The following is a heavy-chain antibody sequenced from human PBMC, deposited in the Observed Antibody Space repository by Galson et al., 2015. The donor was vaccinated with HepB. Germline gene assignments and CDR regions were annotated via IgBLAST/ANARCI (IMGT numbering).Heavy chain of an antibody. D-gene: IGHD5-18*01. Sequence: CAISGDSVSSNSAAWNWIRRSPSRGLEWLGRTYHRSKWFNDYAESVKSRITINPDTSKNQFSLKLSSVTAADTAVYYCARAHGIQLSVDYWGQGTLVTVSS. CDR2: TYHRSKWFN. CDR1: GDSVSSNSAA. CDR3: ARAHGIQLSVDY. J-gene: IGHJ4*02. V-gene: IGHV6-1*01.